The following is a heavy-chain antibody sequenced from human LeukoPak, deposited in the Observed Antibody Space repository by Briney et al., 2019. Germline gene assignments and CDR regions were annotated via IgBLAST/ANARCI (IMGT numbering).Heavy chain of an antibody. CDR2: IPNDGSNK. D-gene: IGHD3-16*01. Sequence: SGGSLRLSCAASGFSFSTYGMHWVRQAPGKGPEWVAAIPNDGSNKYYADSVKGRFTISRDNPKNTMYLQMNSLRVEDTAVYYCAKEGVDMITFGGAPDYWGQGTLVTVSS. CDR3: AKEGVDMITFGGAPDY. V-gene: IGHV3-30*18. J-gene: IGHJ4*02. CDR1: GFSFSTYG.